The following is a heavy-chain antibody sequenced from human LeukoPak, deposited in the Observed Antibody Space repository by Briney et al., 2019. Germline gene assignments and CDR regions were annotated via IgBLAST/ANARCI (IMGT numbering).Heavy chain of an antibody. D-gene: IGHD3-10*01. CDR3: AKDQGFGELSDYYYYMDV. V-gene: IGHV3-23*01. CDR2: ISGSGAST. Sequence: GGSLRLSCAASGFTFSSYAMNWVRQAPGKGLEWVSCISGSGASTYYADSVKGRFTISRDNSKNTLYLQMNSLRAEDTAVYYCAKDQGFGELSDYYYYMDVWGKGTTVTISS. J-gene: IGHJ6*03. CDR1: GFTFSSYA.